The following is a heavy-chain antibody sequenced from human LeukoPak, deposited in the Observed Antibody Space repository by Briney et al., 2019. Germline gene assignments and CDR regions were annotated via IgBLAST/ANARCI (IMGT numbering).Heavy chain of an antibody. CDR1: GYTFTSYD. Sequence: ASVRVSCKASGYTFTSYDINWVRQASGQGLEWMGWMNPNSGVTGYAQKFQGRVSMTRDTSISTAYMELSSLRSEDTAVYYCARGPIYPTSGDYPNYYFDYWGRGTLVTVSS. J-gene: IGHJ4*02. V-gene: IGHV1-8*01. CDR3: ARGPIYPTSGDYPNYYFDY. D-gene: IGHD1-1*01. CDR2: MNPNSGVT.